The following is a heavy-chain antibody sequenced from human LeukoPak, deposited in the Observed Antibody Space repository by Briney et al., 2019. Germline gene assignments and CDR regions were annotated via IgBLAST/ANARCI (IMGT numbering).Heavy chain of an antibody. CDR1: GFTFSSYW. V-gene: IGHV3-7*01. CDR3: ARVSMITFGGVIASSVDYYYYYMDV. CDR2: IKQDGSEK. D-gene: IGHD3-16*02. J-gene: IGHJ6*03. Sequence: GGSLRLSCAASGFTFSSYWMSWVRQAPGKGLEWVANIKQDGSEKYYVDSVKGRFTISRDNAKNSLCLQMNSLRAEDTAVYYCARVSMITFGGVIASSVDYYYYYMDVWGKGTTVTVSS.